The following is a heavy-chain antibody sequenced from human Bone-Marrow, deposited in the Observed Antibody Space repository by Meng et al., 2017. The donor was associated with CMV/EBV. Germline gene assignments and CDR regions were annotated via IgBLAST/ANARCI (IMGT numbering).Heavy chain of an antibody. CDR1: GGSISSYY. J-gene: IGHJ6*02. D-gene: IGHD2-2*01. V-gene: IGHV4-59*12. CDR2: IYYSGST. Sequence: GSLRLSCTVSGGSISSYYWSWIRQPPGKGLEWIGYIYYSGSTNYNPSLKSRVTISADTSKNQFSLKLNTVTAADTAVYYCARDNVVVVPAAWYYYGMDVWGQGTTVTVSS. CDR3: ARDNVVVVPAAWYYYGMDV.